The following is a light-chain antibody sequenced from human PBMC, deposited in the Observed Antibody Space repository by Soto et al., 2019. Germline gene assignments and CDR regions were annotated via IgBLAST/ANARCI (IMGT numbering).Light chain of an antibody. CDR2: DDT. CDR3: QVWDSDSDPSYV. J-gene: IGLJ1*01. CDR1: NIGAYS. V-gene: IGLV3-21*02. Sequence: SYELTQPPSVSVAPGQTARITCGGNNIGAYSVYWYQQKPGQAPVLVVYDDTNRPSGFPGRFSGSNSGNTATLTISSVEAGDEAAYYCQVWDSDSDPSYVFGGGTKVTV.